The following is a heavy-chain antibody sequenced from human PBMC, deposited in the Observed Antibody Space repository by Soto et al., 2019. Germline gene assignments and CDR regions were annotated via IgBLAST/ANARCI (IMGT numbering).Heavy chain of an antibody. Sequence: QVQLQESGPGLVKPSGTLSLTCAVSGGSISSSNWWSWVRQPPGKGLEWIGEIYHSGSTNYNPSLKSRVARLVDKSKNRFSLKLRSVTGADTAVYYCARAGTGGYSGYDVVRTCWFGPWGQGTLVTVSS. CDR3: ARAGTGGYSGYDVVRTCWFGP. J-gene: IGHJ5*02. CDR1: GGSISSSNW. CDR2: IYHSGST. V-gene: IGHV4-4*02. D-gene: IGHD5-12*01.